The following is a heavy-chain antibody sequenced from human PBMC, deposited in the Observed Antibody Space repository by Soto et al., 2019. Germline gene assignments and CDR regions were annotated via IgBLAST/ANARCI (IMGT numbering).Heavy chain of an antibody. CDR3: ARDRKWIQLDYYYGMDV. V-gene: IGHV4-4*02. CDR1: GGSISSSNW. Sequence: QVQLQESGPGLVKPSGTLSLTCAVSGGSISSSNWWSWVRQPPGKGLEWIGEIYRSGSTNYNPSLKSRVTISVDKSKNQFSLKLSSVTAADTAVYYCARDRKWIQLDYYYGMDVWGQGTTVTVSS. D-gene: IGHD1-1*01. J-gene: IGHJ6*02. CDR2: IYRSGST.